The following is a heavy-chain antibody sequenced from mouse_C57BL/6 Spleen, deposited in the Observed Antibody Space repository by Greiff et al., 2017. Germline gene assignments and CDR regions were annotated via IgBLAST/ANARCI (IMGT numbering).Heavy chain of an antibody. CDR3: ARADDYEANRYFDV. Sequence: QVQLKESGAELVKPGASVKLSCKASGYTFTSYWMHWVKQRPGRGLEWIGRIDPNSGGTKYNEKFKSKATLTVDKPSSTAYMQLSSLTSEDSAVYYCARADDYEANRYFDVWGTGTTVTVSS. CDR1: GYTFTSYW. J-gene: IGHJ1*03. V-gene: IGHV1-72*01. CDR2: IDPNSGGT. D-gene: IGHD2-4*01.